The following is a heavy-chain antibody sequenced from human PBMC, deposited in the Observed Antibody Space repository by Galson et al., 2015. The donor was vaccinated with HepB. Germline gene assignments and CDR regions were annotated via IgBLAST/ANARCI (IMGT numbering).Heavy chain of an antibody. Sequence: SVKVSCKASGFTFTSSAMQWVRQARGQRLEWIGRIVVGSGNTNYAQRFQERVTITRDMSTSTAYMELSSLRSEDTAVYYCAAVDYYYDSSGYRYYYYGMDVWGQGTAVTVSS. CDR1: GFTFTSSA. J-gene: IGHJ6*02. CDR3: AAVDYYYDSSGYRYYYYGMDV. CDR2: IVVGSGNT. D-gene: IGHD3-22*01. V-gene: IGHV1-58*02.